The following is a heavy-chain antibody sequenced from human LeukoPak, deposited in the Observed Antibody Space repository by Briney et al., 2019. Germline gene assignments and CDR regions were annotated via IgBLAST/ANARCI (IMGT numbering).Heavy chain of an antibody. CDR1: GGSIRSSSYY. CDR2: IYYSGST. V-gene: IGHV4-39*07. CDR3: ARVDSGGYHSDY. D-gene: IGHD3-22*01. Sequence: SETLSLTCTVSGGSIRSSSYYWGWIRQPPGKGLEWIGSIYYSGSTYYNPSLKSRVTISVDTSKNQFSLKLSSVTAADTAVYYCARVDSGGYHSDYWGQGILVTVSS. J-gene: IGHJ4*02.